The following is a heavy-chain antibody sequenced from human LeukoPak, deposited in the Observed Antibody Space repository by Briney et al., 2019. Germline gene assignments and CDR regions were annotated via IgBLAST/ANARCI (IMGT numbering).Heavy chain of an antibody. J-gene: IGHJ4*02. D-gene: IGHD4-17*01. CDR3: ARNYGDYAPDY. Sequence: SETLSLTCAVYGGSFSGYYWSWIRQPPGKGLEWIGEINHSGSTNYNPSLKSRVTISVDTSKNQFSLKLSSVTAADTAVYYCARNYGDYAPDYGGQGTLVTVSS. V-gene: IGHV4-34*01. CDR1: GGSFSGYY. CDR2: INHSGST.